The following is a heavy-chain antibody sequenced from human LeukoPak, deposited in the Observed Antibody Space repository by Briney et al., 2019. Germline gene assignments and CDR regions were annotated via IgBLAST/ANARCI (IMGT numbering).Heavy chain of an antibody. CDR3: ARKTGPIDC. V-gene: IGHV3-11*01. Sequence: PGGSLRLSCAASGFTLGDTYMSWIRQPPGKGLEWVSYIGSSASTIYYADSVKGRFTISRDNAKNSLYLQMNSLRAEDTAVYYCARKTGPIDCWGQGTLVTVSS. CDR1: GFTLGDTY. J-gene: IGHJ4*02. CDR2: IGSSASTI.